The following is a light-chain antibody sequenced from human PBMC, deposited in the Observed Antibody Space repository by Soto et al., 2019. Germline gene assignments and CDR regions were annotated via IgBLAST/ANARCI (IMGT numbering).Light chain of an antibody. Sequence: DIQMTQSPSTLSASVEDRVTITCRASQSISNRLAWYQQKPGKAPELLIYDASSLVGGAPSRFSGSGSETEFTLTISSLQPDDFATYYCQQYTFYSTFGQGTKV. J-gene: IGKJ1*01. V-gene: IGKV1-5*01. CDR1: QSISNR. CDR3: QQYTFYST. CDR2: DAS.